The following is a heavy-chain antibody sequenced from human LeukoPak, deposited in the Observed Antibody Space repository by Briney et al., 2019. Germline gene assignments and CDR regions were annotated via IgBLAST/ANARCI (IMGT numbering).Heavy chain of an antibody. CDR1: GYTFTGYY. CDR3: ARGTLSHITIFGVVPPVS. V-gene: IGHV1-2*02. D-gene: IGHD3-3*01. J-gene: IGHJ4*02. Sequence: ASVKVSCKASGYTFTGYYMHWVRQAPGQGLEWMGWINPNSGGTNYAQKFQGRVTMTRDTSISTAYMELSRLRSDDTAVYYCARGTLSHITIFGVVPPVSWGQGTLVTVSS. CDR2: INPNSGGT.